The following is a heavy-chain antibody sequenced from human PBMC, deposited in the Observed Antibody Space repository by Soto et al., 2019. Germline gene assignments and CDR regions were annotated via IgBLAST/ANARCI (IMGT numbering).Heavy chain of an antibody. D-gene: IGHD4-17*01. CDR1: GYTFTGYY. CDR2: INPNSGGT. CDR3: CAGVTTRDYYYGMDV. J-gene: IGHJ6*02. V-gene: IGHV1-2*04. Sequence: QVQLVQSGAEVKKPGASVKVSCKASGYTFTGYYMHWVRQAPGQGLEWMGWINPNSGGTNYAQKFQGLVTMTRDTSISTAYMELSRLRSDDTAVYYCCAGVTTRDYYYGMDVWGQGTTVTVSS.